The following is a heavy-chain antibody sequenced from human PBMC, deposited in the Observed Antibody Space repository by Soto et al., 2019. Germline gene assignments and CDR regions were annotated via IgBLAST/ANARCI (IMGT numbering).Heavy chain of an antibody. D-gene: IGHD3-16*02. CDR2: INAGNGNT. Sequence: GASVKVSCKASGYTFTSYAMHWVRQARGQRLEWMGWINAGNGNTKYSQKFQGRVTITRDTSASTAYIELSSLRSEDTAVYYCARDKVPGSYPPYYYYYGMDVWGQGTTVTVSS. V-gene: IGHV1-3*01. CDR3: ARDKVPGSYPPYYYYYGMDV. CDR1: GYTFTSYA. J-gene: IGHJ6*02.